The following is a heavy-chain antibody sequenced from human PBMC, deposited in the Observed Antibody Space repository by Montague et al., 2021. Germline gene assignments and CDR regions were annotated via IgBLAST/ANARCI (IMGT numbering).Heavy chain of an antibody. V-gene: IGHV4-61*01. D-gene: IGHD5-12*01. J-gene: IGHJ4*02. CDR1: GASVSSGSYY. CDR2: IFYTGST. CDR3: ARYLTGGYDE. Sequence: SETLSLTCTVSGASVSSGSYYWSWIRQPPGKGLEWIGNIFYTGSTNYNPSLKSRVTISVETSKNQFSLRVTSVTAADTAVYFCARYLTGGYDEWGRGTLVTVSS.